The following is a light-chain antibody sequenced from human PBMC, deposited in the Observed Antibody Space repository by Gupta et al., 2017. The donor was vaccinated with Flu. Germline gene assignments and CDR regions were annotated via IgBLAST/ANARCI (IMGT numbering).Light chain of an antibody. V-gene: IGKV1-39*01. CDR1: QNSRRY. CDR3: QQSYSRPWT. Sequence: DRVTISCRASQNSRRYLSGYQQKPGKAPKLLIYGASTLQRGVPSTFSGSGSGTDFTLTISSLQPEDFATYYCQQSYSRPWTFGQGTEVEIK. J-gene: IGKJ1*01. CDR2: GAS.